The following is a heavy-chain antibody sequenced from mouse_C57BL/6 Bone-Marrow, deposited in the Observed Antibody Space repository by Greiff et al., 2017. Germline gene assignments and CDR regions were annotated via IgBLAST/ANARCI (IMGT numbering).Heavy chain of an antibody. D-gene: IGHD1-1*01. V-gene: IGHV1-55*01. CDR2: IYPGSGST. CDR3: ARGGVTVVEGNYAMDY. J-gene: IGHJ4*01. Sequence: QVQLKQPGAELVKPGASVKMSCKASGYTFTSYWITWVKQRPGQGLEWIGDIYPGSGSTNYNEKFKSKATLTVATSSSTAYMQLSSLTSEDSAVYYCARGGVTVVEGNYAMDYWGQGTSVTVSS. CDR1: GYTFTSYW.